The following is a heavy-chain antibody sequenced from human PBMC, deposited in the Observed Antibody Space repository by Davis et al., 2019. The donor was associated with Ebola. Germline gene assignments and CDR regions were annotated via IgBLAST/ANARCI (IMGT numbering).Heavy chain of an antibody. Sequence: HSQTLSLTCAISGDSVSSNSAAWNWIRQSPSRGLEWLGRTYYRSKWYNDYAVSVKSRITINPDTSKNQFSLQLNSVTPEDTAVYYCARETDLFAAAGYYYYYYYMDVWGKGTTVTVSS. CDR2: TYYRSKWYN. CDR3: ARETDLFAAAGYYYYYYYMDV. CDR1: GDSVSSNSAA. V-gene: IGHV6-1*01. D-gene: IGHD6-13*01. J-gene: IGHJ6*03.